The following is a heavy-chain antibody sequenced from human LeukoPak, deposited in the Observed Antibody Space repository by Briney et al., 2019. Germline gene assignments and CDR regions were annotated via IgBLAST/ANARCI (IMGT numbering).Heavy chain of an antibody. D-gene: IGHD4-17*01. J-gene: IGHJ5*02. Sequence: GGSLRLSCAASGFTFSSYDMHWVRQAPGKGLEWVAIISYDGSNQYYADSVKGRFTISRDNSKNTLYLQMNSLRAEDTAVYYCASRGDYGDYFWVFDPWGQGTLVTVSS. CDR3: ASRGDYGDYFWVFDP. CDR1: GFTFSSYD. CDR2: ISYDGSNQ. V-gene: IGHV3-30*03.